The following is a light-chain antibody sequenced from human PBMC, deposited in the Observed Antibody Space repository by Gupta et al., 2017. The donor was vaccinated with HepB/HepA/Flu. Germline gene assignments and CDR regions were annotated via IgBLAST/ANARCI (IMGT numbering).Light chain of an antibody. CDR2: EVS. CDR1: NSDVGTYNR. CDR3: SSYTSSSTFV. J-gene: IGLJ1*01. V-gene: IGLV2-18*02. Sequence: QPALTQPPSVSGSPGQSVTISCTGTNSDVGTYNRVSWYQQPPGTASKLMIYEVSYRPSGVPDRFSGSKSDNTASLTISGLQAEDEAEYYCSSYTSSSTFVFGTGTKVTVL.